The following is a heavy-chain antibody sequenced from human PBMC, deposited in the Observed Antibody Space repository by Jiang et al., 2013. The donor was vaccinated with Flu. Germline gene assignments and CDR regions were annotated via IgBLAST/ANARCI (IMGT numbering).Heavy chain of an antibody. Sequence: VQLVESGPGLVKPSETLSLTCTVSGGSVSSGSYYWSWIRQPPGKGLEWIGYIYYSGSTNYNPSLKSRVTISVDTSKNQFSLKLSSVTAADTAVYYCARVGRGKDGYNYPFDIWGQGTMVTVSS. CDR2: IYYSGST. V-gene: IGHV4-61*01. CDR3: ARVGRGKDGYNYPFDI. J-gene: IGHJ3*02. D-gene: IGHD5-24*01. CDR1: GGSVSSGSYY.